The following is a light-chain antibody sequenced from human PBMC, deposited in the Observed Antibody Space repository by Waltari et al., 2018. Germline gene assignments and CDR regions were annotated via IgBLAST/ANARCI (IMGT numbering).Light chain of an antibody. CDR1: QGIRSW. CDR2: GTS. J-gene: IGKJ1*01. V-gene: IGKV1-12*01. CDR3: QQGFNTPRT. Sequence: DIQMTQSPSSLSASVGDKVTITCRASQGIRSWLAWYQQKPGKAPKLLIYGTSSLQSGVPSRFSGSGSGTDYTLTISSLQPEDFATYFCQQGFNTPRTFGRGTKVEIK.